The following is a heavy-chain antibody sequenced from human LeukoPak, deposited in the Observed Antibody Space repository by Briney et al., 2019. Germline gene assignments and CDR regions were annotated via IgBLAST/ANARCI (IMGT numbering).Heavy chain of an antibody. J-gene: IGHJ4*02. Sequence: GGSLRLSCAASGFTFSGSAMHWVRQASGKGLEWLGRVRSKADSYTTAYAASVKGRFIVSRDDSKNTAYLQMNSLKTEDTAVYYCRAAADLNDYWGQGTLVTVSS. CDR3: RAAADLNDY. D-gene: IGHD6-13*01. CDR2: VRSKADSYTT. CDR1: GFTFSGSA. V-gene: IGHV3-73*01.